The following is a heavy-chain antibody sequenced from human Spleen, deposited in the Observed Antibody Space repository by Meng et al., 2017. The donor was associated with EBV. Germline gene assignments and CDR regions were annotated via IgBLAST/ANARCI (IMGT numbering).Heavy chain of an antibody. CDR1: GYTLSSHA. CDR2: INTNTGSP. D-gene: IGHD6-19*01. CDR3: ASGGWGDY. Sequence: QVQLVHSGSGQKKPGASVKVSCKAFGYTLSSHAMNWLRQAPGQGLEWLGWINTNTGSPTYAQGFRGRFLFSLDTSVSTAYLQISSLKAEDTAVYYCASGGWGDYWGQGTLVTVSS. V-gene: IGHV7-4-1*02. J-gene: IGHJ4*02.